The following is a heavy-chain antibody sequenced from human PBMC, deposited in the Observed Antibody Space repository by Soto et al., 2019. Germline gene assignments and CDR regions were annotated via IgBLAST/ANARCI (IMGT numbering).Heavy chain of an antibody. CDR1: GFTFSSYC. CDR2: ISYDGSNK. J-gene: IGHJ4*02. V-gene: IGHV3-30*18. Sequence: QVQLVESGGGVVQPGRSLRLSCAASGFTFSSYCMHWVRQAPGKGLEWVAVISYDGSNKYYADSVKGRFTISRDNSKNTLYLQMNSLRGEDTAVYYCAKDTAVQLGFDYWGQGTLVTVSS. CDR3: AKDTAVQLGFDY. D-gene: IGHD1-1*01.